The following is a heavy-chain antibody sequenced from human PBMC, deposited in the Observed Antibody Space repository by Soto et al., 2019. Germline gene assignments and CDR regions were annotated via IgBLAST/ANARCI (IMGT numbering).Heavy chain of an antibody. J-gene: IGHJ3*01. V-gene: IGHV3-30-3*01. CDR1: GFTFSSYA. Sequence: GGSLRLSCAASGFTFSSYAMHWVRQAPGKGLEWVAVISYDGSNKYYADSVKGRFTISRDNSKNTLYLQMNSLRAEDTAVYYCARTRPAVRGIVVLPAARSAFDLWGQGTMVTVSS. CDR3: ARTRPAVRGIVVLPAARSAFDL. CDR2: ISYDGSNK. D-gene: IGHD2-2*01.